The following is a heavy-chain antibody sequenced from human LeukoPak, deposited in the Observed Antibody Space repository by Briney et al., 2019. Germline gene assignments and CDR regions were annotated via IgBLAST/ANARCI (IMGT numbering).Heavy chain of an antibody. Sequence: SETLSLTCAVYGGSFSGYYRSWIRQPPGKGLEWIGYIYYSGSTNYNPSLKSRVTISVDTSKNQFSLKLSSVTAADTAVYYCARGSHYYDSSGSAEYFQHWGQGTLVTVSS. D-gene: IGHD3-22*01. CDR1: GGSFSGYY. J-gene: IGHJ1*01. CDR2: IYYSGST. CDR3: ARGSHYYDSSGSAEYFQH. V-gene: IGHV4-59*01.